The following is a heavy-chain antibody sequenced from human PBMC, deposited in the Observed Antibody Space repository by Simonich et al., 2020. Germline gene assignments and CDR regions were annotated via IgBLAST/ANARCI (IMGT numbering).Heavy chain of an antibody. Sequence: QVQLVQSGAEVKKPGASVKVSCKASGYTFTGYYMHWVRQAPGQGLERMGWINPNRGGTNEAQKFQGKVTMTRETSISTAYMELSRLRSDDTAVYYCASSKRGYNWNDFDYWGQGTLVTVSS. CDR2: INPNRGGT. V-gene: IGHV1-2*02. D-gene: IGHD1-1*01. J-gene: IGHJ4*02. CDR3: ASSKRGYNWNDFDY. CDR1: GYTFTGYY.